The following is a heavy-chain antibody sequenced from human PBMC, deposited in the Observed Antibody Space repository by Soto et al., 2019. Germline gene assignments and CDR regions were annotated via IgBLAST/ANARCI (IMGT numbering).Heavy chain of an antibody. Sequence: QVQLQESGPGLVKPSQTLSLTCTVSGGSISSGDYYWSWIRQPPWKGLEWIGYIYHSGSTYYNPSLKSRVTISVDTSKNPFSLKLSSVTAADTAVYYCARERPYGYRHVPWGQGTLVPVSS. J-gene: IGHJ5*02. CDR3: ARERPYGYRHVP. CDR1: GGSISSGDYY. D-gene: IGHD5-18*01. CDR2: IYHSGST. V-gene: IGHV4-30-4*01.